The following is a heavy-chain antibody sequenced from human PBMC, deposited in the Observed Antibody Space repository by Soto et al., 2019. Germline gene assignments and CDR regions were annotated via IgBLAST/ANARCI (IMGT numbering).Heavy chain of an antibody. J-gene: IGHJ2*01. CDR1: GFAFSRFA. Sequence: QLVESGGGVVQPGGSLRLSCAASGFAFSRFALHWLRQAPGKGLEWVALISYDGTTKYYPDAVKGRFAISRDNSNNTLYLEMSILRPEDTAFYYCVREPCGDCFDWYFDLWGHGTLVTVSS. CDR3: VREPCGDCFDWYFDL. CDR2: ISYDGTTK. V-gene: IGHV3-30*09. D-gene: IGHD2-21*02.